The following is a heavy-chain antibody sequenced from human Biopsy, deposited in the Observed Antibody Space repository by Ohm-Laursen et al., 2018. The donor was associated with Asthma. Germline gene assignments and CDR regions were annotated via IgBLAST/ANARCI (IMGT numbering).Heavy chain of an antibody. J-gene: IGHJ3*02. D-gene: IGHD3-3*01. CDR2: MSFDGRQT. Sequence: RSLRLSCAASGFSFNSYGMHWVRQAPGKGLEWVAVMSFDGRQTYYADSVKGRFTISRDNSKNTLYLQMNSLRAEDTAVYYCAKERYYDFWSDYPIWGQGTMVTVSS. V-gene: IGHV3-30*18. CDR3: AKERYYDFWSDYPI. CDR1: GFSFNSYG.